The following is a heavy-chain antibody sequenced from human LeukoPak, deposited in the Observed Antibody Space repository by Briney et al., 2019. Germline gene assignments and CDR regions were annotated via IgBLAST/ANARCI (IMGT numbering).Heavy chain of an antibody. Sequence: PSETLSLTCTVSGGSMISHYWSWIRQPPGKGLEWPGYISHIGSTNYSPSLKSRVTISVDTSKNQFSLRLSSVTAADTAVYFCAGGQLALNALNLWGQGTMVSVSS. V-gene: IGHV4-59*11. J-gene: IGHJ3*01. CDR1: GGSMISHY. CDR3: AGGQLALNALNL. CDR2: ISHIGST. D-gene: IGHD1-1*01.